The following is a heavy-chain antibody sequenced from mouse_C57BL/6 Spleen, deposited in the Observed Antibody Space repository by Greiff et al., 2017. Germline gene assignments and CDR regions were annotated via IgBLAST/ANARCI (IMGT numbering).Heavy chain of an antibody. V-gene: IGHV3-6*01. Sequence: VQLKESGPGLVKPSQSLSLTCSVTGYSITSGYYWNWIRQFPGNKLEWMGYISYDGSNNYNPSLKNRISITRDTSKNQFFLKLNSVTTEDTATYYCARFEGFSFAYWGQGTLVTVSA. CDR3: ARFEGFSFAY. CDR1: GYSITSGYY. CDR2: ISYDGSN. J-gene: IGHJ3*01.